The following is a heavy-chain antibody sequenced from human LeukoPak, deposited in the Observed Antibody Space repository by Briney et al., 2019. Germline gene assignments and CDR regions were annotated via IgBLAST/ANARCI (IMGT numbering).Heavy chain of an antibody. D-gene: IGHD5-18*01. CDR3: AKFRGYSYGPIGY. J-gene: IGHJ4*02. CDR2: ISGSGGST. Sequence: GGSLRLSCAASGFSFSSFSMNWVRQAPGKGLEWVSAISGSGGSTFYADSVKGRFTISRDNSKNTLYLQMNSLRAEDTAVYYCAKFRGYSYGPIGYWGQGTLVTVSS. CDR1: GFSFSSFS. V-gene: IGHV3-23*01.